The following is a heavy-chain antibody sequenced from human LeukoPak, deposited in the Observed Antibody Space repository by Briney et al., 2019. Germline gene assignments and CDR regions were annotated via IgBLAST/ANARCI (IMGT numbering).Heavy chain of an antibody. CDR2: ISYDGSNK. V-gene: IGHV3-30*18. D-gene: IGHD2-15*01. Sequence: PGGSLRLSCAASGFTFSSYGMHWVRQAPGKGLEWVAVISYDGSNKYYADSVKGRFTISRDNSKNTLYLQMNSLRAEDTAVYYCAKGMVRNIVVVVAANGPFDYWGQGTLVTVSS. J-gene: IGHJ4*02. CDR3: AKGMVRNIVVVVAANGPFDY. CDR1: GFTFSSYG.